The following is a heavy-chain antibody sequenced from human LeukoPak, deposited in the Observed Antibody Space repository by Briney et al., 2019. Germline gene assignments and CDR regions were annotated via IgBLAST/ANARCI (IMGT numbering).Heavy chain of an antibody. CDR2: ISSSSSPI. Sequence: PGGSLRLSCAASGFTFSSYSMNWVRQAPGKGLEWVSYISSSSSPIYYADSVKGRFAISRDNAKNSLYLQMNSLRAEDTAVYYCAREGSGSAELDYWGQGNLVTVSS. J-gene: IGHJ4*02. CDR1: GFTFSSYS. CDR3: AREGSGSAELDY. D-gene: IGHD2-15*01. V-gene: IGHV3-48*01.